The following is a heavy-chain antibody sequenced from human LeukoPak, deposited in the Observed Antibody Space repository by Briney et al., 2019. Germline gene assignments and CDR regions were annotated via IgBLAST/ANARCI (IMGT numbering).Heavy chain of an antibody. D-gene: IGHD2-15*01. V-gene: IGHV1-69*05. CDR1: GGTFSSYA. J-gene: IGHJ4*02. Sequence: SVKLSCKASGGTFSSYAISWVRQAPGHGLEWMGGISPIFGTANYAQTFQGRVTITTDESTSTAYMQLSSLRSEDTAVYYCAREGYCSGGSCYDYWGQGTLVTVSS. CDR2: ISPIFGTA. CDR3: AREGYCSGGSCYDY.